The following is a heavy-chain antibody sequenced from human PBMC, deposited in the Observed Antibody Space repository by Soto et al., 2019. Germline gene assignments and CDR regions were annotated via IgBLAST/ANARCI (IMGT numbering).Heavy chain of an antibody. J-gene: IGHJ4*02. CDR2: ISSSSSTI. CDR1: GFTFSSYS. Sequence: EVQLVESGGGLVQPGGSLRLSCAASGFTFSSYSMNWVRQAPGKGLEWVSYISSSSSTIYYADSVKGRFTISRDNAKNTLNLQMNSLKAEDTAVYYCASNGYSSGWYLGYWGQGTLVTVSS. D-gene: IGHD6-19*01. CDR3: ASNGYSSGWYLGY. V-gene: IGHV3-48*01.